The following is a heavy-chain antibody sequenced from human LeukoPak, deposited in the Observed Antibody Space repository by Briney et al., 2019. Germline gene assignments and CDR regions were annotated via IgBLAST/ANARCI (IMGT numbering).Heavy chain of an antibody. CDR2: ISGSGGST. D-gene: IGHD4-17*01. J-gene: IGHJ6*02. V-gene: IGHV3-23*01. Sequence: GGSLRLSCAASGFTFSSYAMSWVRQAPGKGLEWVSAISGSGGSTYYADSVKGRFTISRDNSKNTLDLQMNSLRAEDTAVYSCAKPPGDYFYYYGMDVWGQGTTVTVSS. CDR1: GFTFSSYA. CDR3: AKPPGDYFYYYGMDV.